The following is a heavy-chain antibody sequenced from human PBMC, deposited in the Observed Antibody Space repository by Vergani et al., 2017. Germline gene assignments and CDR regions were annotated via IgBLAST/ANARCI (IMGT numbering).Heavy chain of an antibody. CDR2: IYYSGST. CDR1: GGSISSGGYS. CDR3: ARGNGDYFDY. V-gene: IGHV4-30-2*01. J-gene: IGHJ4*02. Sequence: QLQLQESGSGLVKPSQTLSLTCAVSGGSISSGGYSWSWIRQPPGKGLEWIGYIYYSGSTNYNPSLKSRVTISVDTSKNQFSLKLSAVTAADTAVYYCARGNGDYFDYWGQGTLVTVAS. D-gene: IGHD1-1*01.